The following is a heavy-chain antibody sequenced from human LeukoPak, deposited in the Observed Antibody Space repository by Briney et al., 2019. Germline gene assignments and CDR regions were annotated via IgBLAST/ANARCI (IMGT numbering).Heavy chain of an antibody. CDR3: ARVRRDTVTRFTLDY. J-gene: IGHJ4*02. CDR2: IIPILGIA. V-gene: IGHV1-69*04. CDR1: GGTFSSYA. Sequence: SVKVSCKASGGTFSSYAISWVRQAPGQGLEWMGRIIPILGIANYAQKFQGRVTITADKSTSTAYMELSSLRSEDTAVYYCARVRRDTVTRFTLDYWGQGTLVTVSS. D-gene: IGHD4-17*01.